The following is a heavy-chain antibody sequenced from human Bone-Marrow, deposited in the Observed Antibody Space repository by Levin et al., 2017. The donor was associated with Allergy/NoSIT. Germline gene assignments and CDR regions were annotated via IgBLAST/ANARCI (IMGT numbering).Heavy chain of an antibody. CDR3: ARDGYCSGGSCYSSWFDP. J-gene: IGHJ5*02. V-gene: IGHV1-2*06. D-gene: IGHD2-15*01. Sequence: GESLKISCKASGYTFTGYYMHWVRQAPGQGLEWMGRINPNSGGTNYAQKFQGRVTMTRDTSISTAYMELSRLRSDDTAVYYCARDGYCSGGSCYSSWFDPWGQGTLVTVSS. CDR1: GYTFTGYY. CDR2: INPNSGGT.